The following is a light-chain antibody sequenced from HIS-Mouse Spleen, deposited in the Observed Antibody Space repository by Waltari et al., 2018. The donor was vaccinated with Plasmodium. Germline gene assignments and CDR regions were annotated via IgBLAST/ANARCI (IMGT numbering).Light chain of an antibody. J-gene: IGLJ3*02. V-gene: IGLV3-10*01. CDR3: YSTDSSGNHRV. Sequence: YELTQPPSVSVPPGQTARITCTGDPLPKTSAYWYQQKSGQAPVLVIYEDSKRPPGIPERFSGSSSGTMATLTISGAQVEDEADYYCYSTDSSGNHRVFGGGTKLTVL. CDR1: PLPKTS. CDR2: EDS.